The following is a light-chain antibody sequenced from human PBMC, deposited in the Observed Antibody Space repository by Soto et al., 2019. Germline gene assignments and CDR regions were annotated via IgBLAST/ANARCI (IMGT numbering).Light chain of an antibody. J-gene: IGKJ1*01. V-gene: IGKV3-15*01. Sequence: EIVMTQSPATLSVSPGERATLSCRASQSISSKLGWYQQRPGQAPRLLIYGASTRATGIPARFSGSGSGTEFTLTISSLQSEDSAVYYCQQYNSWTTITFGQGTKVEIK. CDR2: GAS. CDR1: QSISSK. CDR3: QQYNSWTTIT.